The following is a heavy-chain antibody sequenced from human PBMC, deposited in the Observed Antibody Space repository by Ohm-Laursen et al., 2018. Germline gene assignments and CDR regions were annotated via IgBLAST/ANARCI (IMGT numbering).Heavy chain of an antibody. V-gene: IGHV3-7*01. Sequence: GSLRLSCTASGFAFSGRWMSWVRQAPGKGLEWVANINEDGSLRYYVDSVKGRFAISRDNAKNSLFLQMDSLRAEDTAIYYCARVLGSYDYGDYWGQGTPVTVSS. CDR1: GFAFSGRW. J-gene: IGHJ4*02. CDR3: ARVLGSYDYGDY. D-gene: IGHD3-16*01. CDR2: INEDGSLR.